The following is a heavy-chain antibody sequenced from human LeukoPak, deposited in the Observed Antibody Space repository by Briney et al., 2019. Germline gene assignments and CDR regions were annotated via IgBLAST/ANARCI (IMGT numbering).Heavy chain of an antibody. D-gene: IGHD3-10*01. CDR1: GYTFTSYG. CDR3: ARDEKVNYYGSGSYRRWFDP. CDR2: ISAYNGNT. J-gene: IGHJ5*02. V-gene: IGHV1-18*01. Sequence: GASVKVSCKASGYTFTSYGISWVRQAPGQGLEWMGWISAYNGNTNYAQKLQGRVTMTTDTSTSTAYMELRSLRSDDTAVYYCARDEKVNYYGSGSYRRWFDPWGQGTLVTVSS.